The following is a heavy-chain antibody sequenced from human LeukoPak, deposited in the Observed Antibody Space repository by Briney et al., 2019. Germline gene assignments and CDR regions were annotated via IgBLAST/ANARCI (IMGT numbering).Heavy chain of an antibody. V-gene: IGHV1-24*01. Sequence: ASVKVSCKVSGYTLTELSMHWVRQAPGKGLEWMGGFDPEDGETIHAQKFQGRVTMTEDTSTDTAYMELSSLRSEDTAVYYCATGPPPLAVAGTPFDYWGQGTLVTVSS. D-gene: IGHD6-19*01. CDR2: FDPEDGET. CDR1: GYTLTELS. J-gene: IGHJ4*02. CDR3: ATGPPPLAVAGTPFDY.